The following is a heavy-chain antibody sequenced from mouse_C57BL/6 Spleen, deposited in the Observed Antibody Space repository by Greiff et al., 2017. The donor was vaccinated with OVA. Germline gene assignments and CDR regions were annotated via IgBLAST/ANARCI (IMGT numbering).Heavy chain of an antibody. J-gene: IGHJ3*01. CDR3: ARKRDGNPFAY. CDR1: GYTFTDYY. CDR2: INPYNGGT. D-gene: IGHD2-1*01. Sequence: EVQLQQSGPVLVKPGASVKMSCKASGYTFTDYYMNWVKQSHGKSLEWIGVINPYNGGTSYNQKFKGKATLTVDKSSSTAYLELNSLTSEDSAVYYCARKRDGNPFAYWGQGTLVTVSA. V-gene: IGHV1-19*01.